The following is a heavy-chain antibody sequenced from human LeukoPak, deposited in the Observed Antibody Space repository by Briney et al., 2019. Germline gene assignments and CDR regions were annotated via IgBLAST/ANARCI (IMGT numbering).Heavy chain of an antibody. CDR2: ISWNSGSL. J-gene: IGHJ4*02. V-gene: IGHV3-9*01. CDR3: AKDMVAARTNYLDY. Sequence: GGSVRLSCLACGFTYVEYVMHWVGQAPGKGLESVSGISWNSGSLGYADSVKGRFTISRDNAKNSLYLQMNSLRAEDTALYYCAKDMVAARTNYLDYWGQGTLVTVSS. D-gene: IGHD6-6*01. CDR1: GFTYVEYV.